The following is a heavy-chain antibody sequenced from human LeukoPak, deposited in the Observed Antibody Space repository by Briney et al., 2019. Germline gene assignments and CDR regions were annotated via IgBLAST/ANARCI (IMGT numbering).Heavy chain of an antibody. CDR3: ARGGSSIAARHDAFDI. Sequence: ASVKVSCKASGYTFTGYYMHWVRQAPGQGLEWMGWINPNSGGTNYAQKFQGRVTMTRDTSISTAYMELSRLRSDDTAVYYCARGGSSIAARHDAFDIWGQGTMATVSS. D-gene: IGHD6-6*01. V-gene: IGHV1-2*02. J-gene: IGHJ3*02. CDR2: INPNSGGT. CDR1: GYTFTGYY.